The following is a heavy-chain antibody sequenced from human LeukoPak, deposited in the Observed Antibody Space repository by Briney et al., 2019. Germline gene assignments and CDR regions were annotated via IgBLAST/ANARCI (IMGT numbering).Heavy chain of an antibody. V-gene: IGHV4-30-4*01. J-gene: IGHJ4*02. CDR1: GGSISSYY. Sequence: SETLSLTCTVSGGSISSYYWSWIRQPPGKGLEWIGYIYYSGSTYYNPSLKSRITISVDTSKNQFSLKLSSVTAADTALYYCARVLSTSEVTFGGVIARPYYFDYWGQGTLVTVSS. CDR2: IYYSGST. CDR3: ARVLSTSEVTFGGVIARPYYFDY. D-gene: IGHD3-16*02.